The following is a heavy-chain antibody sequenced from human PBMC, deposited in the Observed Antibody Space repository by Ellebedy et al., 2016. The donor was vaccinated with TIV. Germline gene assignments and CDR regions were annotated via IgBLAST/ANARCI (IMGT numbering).Heavy chain of an antibody. J-gene: IGHJ4*02. D-gene: IGHD2-21*02. Sequence: GESLKIPCQGSGYRFTSYWIVWVRQMPVKGLEWMVIIYPGDSDTRYSPSFQGQVTISADKSISTAYLQWSSLKASDTAMYYCARSYCGGDCYPHYWGQGTLVTVSS. V-gene: IGHV5-51*01. CDR1: GYRFTSYW. CDR2: IYPGDSDT. CDR3: ARSYCGGDCYPHY.